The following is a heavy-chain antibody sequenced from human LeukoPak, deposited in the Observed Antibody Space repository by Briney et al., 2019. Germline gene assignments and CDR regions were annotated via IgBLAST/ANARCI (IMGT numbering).Heavy chain of an antibody. Sequence: GESLKISCKGSGYSFTNYWITWVRQMPGKGLEWMGIIYPGDSDTRYSPSFQGQVTISVDKSISTAYLQWSSLKASDTAMCYCARLGPAPPPSSSFFDYWGQGTLVTVSS. D-gene: IGHD6-6*01. V-gene: IGHV5-51*01. CDR2: IYPGDSDT. J-gene: IGHJ4*02. CDR3: ARLGPAPPPSSSFFDY. CDR1: GYSFTNYW.